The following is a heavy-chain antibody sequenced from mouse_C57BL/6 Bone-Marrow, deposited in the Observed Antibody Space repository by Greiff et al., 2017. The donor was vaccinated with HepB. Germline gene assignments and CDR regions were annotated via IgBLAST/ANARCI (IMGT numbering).Heavy chain of an antibody. V-gene: IGHV1-50*01. CDR1: GYTFTSYW. Sequence: QVQLQQPGAELVKPGASVKLSCKASGYTFTSYWMQWVKQRPGQGLEWIGEIDPSDSYTNYNQKFKGKATLTVDTSSSTAYMQLSSLTSEDSAVYHCARSCFITTVVGAYWGQGTLVTVSA. J-gene: IGHJ3*01. CDR3: ARSCFITTVVGAY. CDR2: IDPSDSYT. D-gene: IGHD1-1*01.